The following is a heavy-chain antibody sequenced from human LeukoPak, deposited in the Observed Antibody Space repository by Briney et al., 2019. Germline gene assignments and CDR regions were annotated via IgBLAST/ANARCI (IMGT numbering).Heavy chain of an antibody. J-gene: IGHJ5*02. V-gene: IGHV3-73*01. CDR3: VRDRQFYISGQWLPSGGFDP. CDR1: GFTLSGSA. Sequence: GGSLRLSCAASGFTLSGSAMHWVRQASGKGLEWVGRIRTEANSFATAYAASVEGRFTISRDDSQNTAYLQMNSLKTEDTAVYYCVRDRQFYISGQWLPSGGFDPWGQGTLVTVSS. CDR2: IRTEANSFAT. D-gene: IGHD6-19*01.